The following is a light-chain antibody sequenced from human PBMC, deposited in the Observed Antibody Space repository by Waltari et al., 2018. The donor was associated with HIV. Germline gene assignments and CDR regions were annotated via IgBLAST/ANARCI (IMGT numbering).Light chain of an antibody. V-gene: IGLV10-54*04. CDR3: SAWDRSLSAVV. CDR2: RDN. CDR1: SDNVGNQG. Sequence: QAGLTQPPSVSKGLRQTATLTCTGNSDNVGNQGATWLQQHQGHPPNLLFYRDNKRPSGISERFSASREGNTASWTVTGRQPEDEADYICSAWDRSLSAVVFGGGTTLIVL. J-gene: IGLJ2*01.